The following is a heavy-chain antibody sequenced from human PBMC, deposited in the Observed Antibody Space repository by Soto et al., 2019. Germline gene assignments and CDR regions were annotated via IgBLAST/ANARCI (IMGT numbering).Heavy chain of an antibody. Sequence: SGPTLVNPTQTLTLTCTFSGFSLSTSGVGVGWIRQPPGKALEWLALIYWDDDKRYNPSLKSRLTITKDTSKNQVVLTMTNMDPVDTATYYCAHNRGQLLSSSTFDYWGQGTLVTVSS. CDR2: IYWDDDK. CDR3: AHNRGQLLSSSTFDY. D-gene: IGHD2-2*01. V-gene: IGHV2-5*02. CDR1: GFSLSTSGVG. J-gene: IGHJ4*02.